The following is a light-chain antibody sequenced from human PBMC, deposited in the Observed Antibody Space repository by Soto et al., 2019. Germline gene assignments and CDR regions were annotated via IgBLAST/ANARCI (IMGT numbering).Light chain of an antibody. J-gene: IGLJ1*01. Sequence: QSALTQPASVSGSPGQSVTISCTGTSSDVGGYNYVSWYQQHPGKAPKLMIYDVSNRPSGVSNRFSGSKSGYTASLTISGLQAEDEADDYCSSYTSSSTYVFGTGTKVTVL. CDR3: SSYTSSSTYV. CDR1: SSDVGGYNY. V-gene: IGLV2-14*03. CDR2: DVS.